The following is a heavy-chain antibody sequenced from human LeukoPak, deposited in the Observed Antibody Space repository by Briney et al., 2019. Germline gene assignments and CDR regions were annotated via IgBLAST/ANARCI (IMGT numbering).Heavy chain of an antibody. CDR1: GFTFDDYA. V-gene: IGHV3-9*01. CDR3: AKSDEAVAWSFMQY. D-gene: IGHD6-19*01. CDR2: ISWNSGSI. J-gene: IGHJ4*02. Sequence: GRSLRLSCAASGFTFDDYAMHWVRHAPGKGLEWVSSISWNSGSIGYADSVKGRFTISRDNAKNSLYLQMNSLRAEDTALYYCAKSDEAVAWSFMQYWGQGTLVTVSS.